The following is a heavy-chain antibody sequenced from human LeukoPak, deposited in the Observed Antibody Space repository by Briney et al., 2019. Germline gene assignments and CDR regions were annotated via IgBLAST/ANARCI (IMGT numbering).Heavy chain of an antibody. CDR1: GGSISAYY. CDR2: LYTSGTT. CDR3: ARGIYCSSTSCYYYYYYMDV. Sequence: PSETLTLTCTVSGGSISAYYWSWIRQPAGKGLEWIGRLYTSGTTDYNPSLKSRVTMSVDTSKNHFSLKLSSVTAADTAVYYCARGIYCSSTSCYYYYYYMDVWGKGTTVTVSS. D-gene: IGHD2-2*01. J-gene: IGHJ6*03. V-gene: IGHV4-4*07.